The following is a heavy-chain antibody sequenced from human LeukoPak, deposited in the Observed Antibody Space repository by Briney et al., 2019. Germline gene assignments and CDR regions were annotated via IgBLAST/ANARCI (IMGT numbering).Heavy chain of an antibody. CDR3: AKRLGGSGSYYSPPFGY. J-gene: IGHJ4*02. V-gene: IGHV3-23*01. CDR2: ISGSGGST. Sequence: GGSLRLSCAASGFTFSSYAMSWVRQAPGKGLEWVSAISGSGGSTYYADAAKGRFTISRDNSKNTLYLQMNSLRAEDTAVYYCAKRLGGSGSYYSPPFGYWGQGTLVTVSS. D-gene: IGHD3-10*01. CDR1: GFTFSSYA.